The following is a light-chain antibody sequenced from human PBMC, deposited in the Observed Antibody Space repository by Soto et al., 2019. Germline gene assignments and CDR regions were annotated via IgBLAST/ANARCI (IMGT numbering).Light chain of an antibody. CDR3: QQSYSTLYT. CDR2: LGS. CDR1: QSLLHSNGYNY. V-gene: IGKV2-28*01. Sequence: DIVMTQSPLSLPVTPGEPASISCRSSQSLLHSNGYNYLDWYLQKPGQSPQLLIYLGSNRASGVPSRFSGRGSGTDFTLTISSLQPEDFATYYCQQSYSTLYTFGQGTKVDIK. J-gene: IGKJ2*01.